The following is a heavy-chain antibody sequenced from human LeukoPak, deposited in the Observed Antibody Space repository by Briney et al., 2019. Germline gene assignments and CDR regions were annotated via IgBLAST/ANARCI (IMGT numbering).Heavy chain of an antibody. Sequence: PGGSLRLSCAASGFTFSDYYMSWLRQAPGRGLEWVSYISGSGSTIYFADSVKGRFTISKDNAKNSLYLQMNSLRAEDTAVYYCASIMRGYTYGPLAYWGQGSLVTVSS. CDR2: ISGSGSTI. V-gene: IGHV3-11*01. D-gene: IGHD5-18*01. J-gene: IGHJ4*02. CDR1: GFTFSDYY. CDR3: ASIMRGYTYGPLAY.